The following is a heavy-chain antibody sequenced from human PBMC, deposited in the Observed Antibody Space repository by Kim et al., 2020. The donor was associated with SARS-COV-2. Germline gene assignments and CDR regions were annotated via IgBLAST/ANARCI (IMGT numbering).Heavy chain of an antibody. D-gene: IGHD3-10*01. V-gene: IGHV3-15*01. CDR2: SKSKADGGTT. CDR3: TTVGDSYGSGL. CDR1: GISFNNAW. Sequence: GGSLRLSCAASGISFNNAWFTWVRQAPGKGLEWVGRSKSKADGGTTEYAAPVKGRFTLSRDDSKNTLYLQMNSLKTEDTAVYYRTTVGDSYGSGLWGQGTLVTVSS. J-gene: IGHJ4*02.